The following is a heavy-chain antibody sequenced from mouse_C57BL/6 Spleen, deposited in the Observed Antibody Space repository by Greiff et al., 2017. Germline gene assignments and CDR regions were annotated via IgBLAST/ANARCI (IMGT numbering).Heavy chain of an antibody. Sequence: EVQRVESGGGLVQPKGSLKLSCAASGFSFNTYAMNWVRQAPGKGLEWVARIRSKSNNYATYYADSVKDRFTISRDDSESMLYLQMNNLKTEDTAMYYCVRQATALYGMDYWGQGTSVTVSS. J-gene: IGHJ4*01. D-gene: IGHD1-2*01. CDR1: GFSFNTYA. V-gene: IGHV10-1*01. CDR2: IRSKSNNYAT. CDR3: VRQATALYGMDY.